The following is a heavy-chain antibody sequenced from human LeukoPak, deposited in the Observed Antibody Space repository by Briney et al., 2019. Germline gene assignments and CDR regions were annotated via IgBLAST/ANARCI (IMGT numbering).Heavy chain of an antibody. CDR1: GLTFNNYW. CDR2: INIDGRTI. CDR3: AGEVGNDAFDV. J-gene: IGHJ3*01. Sequence: PGGSLRLSCAASGLTFNNYWMHWVRHTPGKGLEWVSRINIDGRTINYADSVKGRFTISRDNAKNTLYLQMNSLRAEDTALYYCAGEVGNDAFDVWGQGTKVTVSS. V-gene: IGHV3-74*01.